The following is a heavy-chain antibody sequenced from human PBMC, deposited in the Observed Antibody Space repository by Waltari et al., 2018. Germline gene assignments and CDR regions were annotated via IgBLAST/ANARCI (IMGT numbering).Heavy chain of an antibody. V-gene: IGHV4-34*01. D-gene: IGHD4-17*01. Sequence: QVQLQQWGAGLLKPSETLSLTCAVSGGSFSGYYWSWIRQPPGKGLEWIGEINHSGSTNYNPSLKSRVTISVDTSKNQFSLKLSSVTAADTAVYYCARKDYGDYSDGDYWGQGTLVTVSS. CDR2: INHSGST. CDR3: ARKDYGDYSDGDY. J-gene: IGHJ4*02. CDR1: GGSFSGYY.